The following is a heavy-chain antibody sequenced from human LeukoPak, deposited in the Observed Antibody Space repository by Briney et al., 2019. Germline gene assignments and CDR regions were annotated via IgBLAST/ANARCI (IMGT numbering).Heavy chain of an antibody. CDR1: GGTFSSYA. CDR3: ARPAPSTTPDPPLSD. J-gene: IGHJ4*02. CDR2: IIPILGIA. D-gene: IGHD4-17*01. Sequence: GASVKVSCKASGGTFSSYAISWVRQAPGQGLEWMGRIIPILGIANYAQKFQGRVTITADKSTSTAYMELSSLRSEDTAVYYCARPAPSTTPDPPLSDWGQGTLVTVSS. V-gene: IGHV1-69*04.